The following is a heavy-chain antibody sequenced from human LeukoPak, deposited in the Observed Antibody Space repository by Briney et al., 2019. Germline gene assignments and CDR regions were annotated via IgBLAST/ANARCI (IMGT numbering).Heavy chain of an antibody. D-gene: IGHD3-22*01. CDR2: ISAY. Sequence: PSVKVSCKASGYTFTSYGISWVRQAPGQGLEWMGWISAYAQKFQGRVTMTTDTSTSTAYMELRSLRSDDTAVYYCARRFNYYDSSGYYEGFYFDYWGQGTLVTVSS. V-gene: IGHV1-18*01. CDR3: ARRFNYYDSSGYYEGFYFDY. CDR1: GYTFTSYG. J-gene: IGHJ4*02.